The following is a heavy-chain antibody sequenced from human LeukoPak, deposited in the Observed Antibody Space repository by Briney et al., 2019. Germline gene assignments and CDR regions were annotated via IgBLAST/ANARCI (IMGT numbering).Heavy chain of an antibody. CDR3: ARHGGYFGVPAAMAPYYYYYMDV. CDR1: GGSISSYY. CDR2: IYTSGST. J-gene: IGHJ6*03. V-gene: IGHV4-4*09. D-gene: IGHD2-2*01. Sequence: SETLSLTCTVSGGSISSYYWSWIRQPPGKGLEWIGYIYTSGSTNYNPSLQSRVTISVDTSKNQFSLKLSSVTAADTAVYYCARHGGYFGVPAAMAPYYYYYMDVWGKGTTVTVSS.